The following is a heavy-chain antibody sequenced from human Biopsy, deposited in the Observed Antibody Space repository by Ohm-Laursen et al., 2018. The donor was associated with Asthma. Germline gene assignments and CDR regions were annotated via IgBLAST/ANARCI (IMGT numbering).Heavy chain of an antibody. CDR1: GYTFIGCH. J-gene: IGHJ6*02. CDR2: INPNSGGT. V-gene: IGHV1-2*06. CDR3: ARDPYGGNAAYYYGVDV. Sequence: ASVKVSCKASGYTFIGCHIHWMRQAPGQGLEWMGRINPNSGGTNYAQKFQGRVTMTRDTSISTAYMEVSRLRSDDAAVYYCARDPYGGNAAYYYGVDVWGQGTMVTVSS. D-gene: IGHD4-23*01.